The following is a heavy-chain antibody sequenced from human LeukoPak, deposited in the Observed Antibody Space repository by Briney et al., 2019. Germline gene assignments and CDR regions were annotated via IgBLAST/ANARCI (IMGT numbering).Heavy chain of an antibody. Sequence: SETLSLTCAVYGGSFSGYYWSWIRQPPGKGLEWIGEINHSGSTNYNPSLKSRVTISVDTSKNQFSLKLSSVTAADTAVYYCARGRSGHYDFWSGYYPGYSWFDPWGQGTLVTVSS. D-gene: IGHD3-3*01. CDR2: INHSGST. J-gene: IGHJ5*02. CDR1: GGSFSGYY. CDR3: ARGRSGHYDFWSGYYPGYSWFDP. V-gene: IGHV4-34*01.